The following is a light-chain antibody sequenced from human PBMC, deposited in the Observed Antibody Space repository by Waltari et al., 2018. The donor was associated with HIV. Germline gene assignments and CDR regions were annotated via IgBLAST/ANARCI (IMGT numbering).Light chain of an antibody. J-gene: IGLJ2*01. V-gene: IGLV1-44*01. CDR2: SND. CDR3: AAWDVSLNGLV. Sequence: QSVLTQPPSASGTPGPRVTIPCSGSRSTIGSKTVTWYQQLPGTAPKLLIYSNDQRPSGVPDRFSGSKSGTSASLAISGLQSEDEAGYYCAAWDVSLNGLVFGGGTKLTVL. CDR1: RSTIGSKT.